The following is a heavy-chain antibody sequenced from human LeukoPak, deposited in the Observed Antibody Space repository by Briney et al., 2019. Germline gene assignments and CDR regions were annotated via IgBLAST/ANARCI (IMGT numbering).Heavy chain of an antibody. CDR1: GFTLSSYA. D-gene: IGHD3-3*01. CDR3: VKDLPIRFLEWLFSY. J-gene: IGHJ4*01. V-gene: IGHV3-64D*09. CDR2: ISSNGGST. Sequence: GGSQRLSCAASGFTLSSYAMSWVRQAPGKGLEYVSAISSNGGSTYYADSVKGRFTISRDNSKNTLYLQMSSLRAKDTAVYYCVKDLPIRFLEWLFSYWGQGTL.